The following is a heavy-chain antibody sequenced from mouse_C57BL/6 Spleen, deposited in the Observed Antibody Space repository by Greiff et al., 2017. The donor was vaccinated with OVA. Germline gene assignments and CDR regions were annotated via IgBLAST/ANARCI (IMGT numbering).Heavy chain of an antibody. CDR2: IDPSDSYT. D-gene: IGHD3-3*01. Sequence: QVQLQQPGAELVRPGTSVKLSCKASGYTFTSYWMHWVKQRPGQGLEWIGVIDPSDSYTNYNQKFKGKATLTVDTSSSTAYMQLSSLTSEDSAVYYCAREGDGGAWFAYWGQGTLVTVSA. CDR3: AREGDGGAWFAY. V-gene: IGHV1-59*01. CDR1: GYTFTSYW. J-gene: IGHJ3*01.